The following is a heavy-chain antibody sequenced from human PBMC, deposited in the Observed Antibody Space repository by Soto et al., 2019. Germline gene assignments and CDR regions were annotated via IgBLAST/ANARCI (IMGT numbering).Heavy chain of an antibody. CDR2: ISNDGSNK. D-gene: IGHD2-21*01. CDR1: GFTFGTYG. Sequence: QVQLVESGGGVVQPGRSLRLSCAASGFTFGTYGMHWVRQAPGKGLEWVAVISNDGSNKYYIDSVKGRFTISRDNSQNPLYLQMSSLRAEDTAVFYCAKDNPHSPGYYYDMDVWGQGTTVTVSS. V-gene: IGHV3-30*18. J-gene: IGHJ6*02. CDR3: AKDNPHSPGYYYDMDV.